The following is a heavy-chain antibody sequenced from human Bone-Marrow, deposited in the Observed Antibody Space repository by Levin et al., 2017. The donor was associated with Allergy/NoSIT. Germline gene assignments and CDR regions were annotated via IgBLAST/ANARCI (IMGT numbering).Heavy chain of an antibody. J-gene: IGHJ6*02. D-gene: IGHD2-2*01. CDR1: GFTFSSYA. CDR2: ISYDGSNK. CDR3: ARGGGPRYCSSTSCYYYGMDV. Sequence: GESLKISCAASGFTFSSYAMHWVRQAPGKGLEWVAVISYDGSNKYYADSVKGRFTISRDNSKNTLYLQMNSLRAEDTAVYYCARGGGPRYCSSTSCYYYGMDVWGQGTTVTVSS. V-gene: IGHV3-30*04.